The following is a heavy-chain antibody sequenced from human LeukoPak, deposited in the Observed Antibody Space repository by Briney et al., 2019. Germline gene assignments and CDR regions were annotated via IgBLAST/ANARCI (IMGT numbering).Heavy chain of an antibody. CDR2: INHSGST. Sequence: PSETLSLTCAVYGGSFSGYYWSWIRQPPGKGLEWIGEINHSGSTNYNPSLKSRVTISVDTSKNQFSLKLSFVTAADTAVYYCARLLRTYYGSGRHAFDIWGQGTMVTVSS. CDR1: GGSFSGYY. V-gene: IGHV4-34*01. CDR3: ARLLRTYYGSGRHAFDI. J-gene: IGHJ3*02. D-gene: IGHD3-10*01.